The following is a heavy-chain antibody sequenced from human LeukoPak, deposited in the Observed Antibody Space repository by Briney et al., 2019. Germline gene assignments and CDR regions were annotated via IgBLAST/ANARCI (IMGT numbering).Heavy chain of an antibody. D-gene: IGHD6-19*01. V-gene: IGHV3-7*01. CDR1: GFTFSSYW. Sequence: PGGSLRLSCAASGFTFSSYWMTWVRQAPGKGLEWVATIKQDGSERYYVDSVKGRFSISRDNARNSLYLQMNSLRAEDTAVYYCAREYRSDWPTRFDYWGQGTLVTVSS. J-gene: IGHJ4*02. CDR3: AREYRSDWPTRFDY. CDR2: IKQDGSER.